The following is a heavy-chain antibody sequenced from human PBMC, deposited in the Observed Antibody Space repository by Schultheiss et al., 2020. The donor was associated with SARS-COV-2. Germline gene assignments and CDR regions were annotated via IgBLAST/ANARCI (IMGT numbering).Heavy chain of an antibody. V-gene: IGHV3-21*01. CDR2: ISSSSSYI. CDR3: ARDGAAAGTAEY. D-gene: IGHD6-13*01. CDR1: GFTFSSYS. Sequence: GGSLRLSCAASGFTFSSYSMNWVRQAPGKGLEWVSSISSSSSYIYYADSVKGRFTISRDNAKNSLYLQMNSLRAEDTAVYYCARDGAAAGTAEYWGQGTLVTVSS. J-gene: IGHJ4*02.